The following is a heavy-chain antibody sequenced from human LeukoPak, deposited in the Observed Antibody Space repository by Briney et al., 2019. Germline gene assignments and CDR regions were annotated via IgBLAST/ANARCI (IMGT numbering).Heavy chain of an antibody. CDR2: ISYDGSNK. D-gene: IGHD5-12*01. J-gene: IGHJ4*02. V-gene: IGHV3-30*18. CDR1: GFTFRTYG. Sequence: PGRSLRLSCAASGFTFRTYGMYWVRQAPGKGLEWVAAISYDGSNKYYADSVKGRLSISRDNSKNTLYLQVNSLRAEDTAVYYCAKDLSMVATRYYFDYWGQGTLVTVSS. CDR3: AKDLSMVATRYYFDY.